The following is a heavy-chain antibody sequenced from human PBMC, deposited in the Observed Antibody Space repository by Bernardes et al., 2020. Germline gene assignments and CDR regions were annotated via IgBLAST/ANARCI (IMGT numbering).Heavy chain of an antibody. CDR1: GFTFNNYA. J-gene: IGHJ4*02. V-gene: IGHV3-30-3*01. Sequence: GGSLRLSCAASGFTFNNYALTWVRQAPGKGLEWVAIISYDAVNKYYADSVKGRFTISRDNSKNMVNLQMNSLRVEDTAVYYCSRAPYDCSSSSCYSKVIFGGLIDPYYFDYWGQGTLVTVSS. D-gene: IGHD2-2*01. CDR3: SRAPYDCSSSSCYSKVIFGGLIDPYYFDY. CDR2: ISYDAVNK.